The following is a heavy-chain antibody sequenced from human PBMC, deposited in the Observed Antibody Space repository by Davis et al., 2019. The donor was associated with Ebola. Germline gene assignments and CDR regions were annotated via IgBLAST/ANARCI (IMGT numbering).Heavy chain of an antibody. Sequence: GESLKISCAASGFTFSSYSMNWVRQAPGKGLEWVSSISSSSSYIYYADSVKGRFTISRDNAKNSLFLQMDSLRAEDTGVYYCAYLGSFDYWGQGTLVTVSS. J-gene: IGHJ4*02. CDR3: AYLGSFDY. D-gene: IGHD7-27*01. CDR2: ISSSSSYI. V-gene: IGHV3-21*01. CDR1: GFTFSSYS.